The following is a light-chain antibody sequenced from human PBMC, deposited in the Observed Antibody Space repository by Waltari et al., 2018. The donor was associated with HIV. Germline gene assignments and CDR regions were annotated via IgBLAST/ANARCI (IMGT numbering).Light chain of an antibody. CDR3: SSYTSSSTPWE. V-gene: IGLV2-14*01. Sequence: QSALTQPASVSGSPGQSITISCTGTSSDVGGYIYVSWYQQHPGKAPKLMIYDVSNRPSGVSNRFSGSKSGNTASLTISGLQAEDEADYYCSSYTSSSTPWEFGGGTKLTVL. CDR1: SSDVGGYIY. CDR2: DVS. J-gene: IGLJ3*02.